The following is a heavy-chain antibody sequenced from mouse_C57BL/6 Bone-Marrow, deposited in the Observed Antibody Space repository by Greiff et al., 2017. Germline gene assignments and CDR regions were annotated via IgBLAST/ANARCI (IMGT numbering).Heavy chain of an antibody. D-gene: IGHD1-1*01. J-gene: IGHJ3*01. CDR3: ARGSSYGWFAY. Sequence: VQLVESGAELVKPGASVKISCKASGYAFSSYWMNWVKQRPGKGLEWIGQIYPGDGDTNYNGKFKGKATLTADKSSSTAYMQLSGLTSEDSAVYFCARGSSYGWFAYWGQGTLVTVSA. CDR2: IYPGDGDT. V-gene: IGHV1-80*01. CDR1: GYAFSSYW.